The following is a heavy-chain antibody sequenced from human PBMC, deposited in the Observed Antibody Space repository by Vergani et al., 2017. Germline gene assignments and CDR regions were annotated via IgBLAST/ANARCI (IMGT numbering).Heavy chain of an antibody. CDR3: ARQSRDVFCTNGVCPLGY. J-gene: IGHJ4*02. CDR1: GFTFSSYS. CDR2: IGGSTNNI. Sequence: DVQLVESGGGLVKPGGSLRLSCVASGFTFSSYSMIWARQAPGKGLEWVSAIGGSTNNIFYADSVKGRFTISRDNAKNSLYLQMNGLRVEDTGMYYCARQSRDVFCTNGVCPLGYWGQGALVTVSS. D-gene: IGHD2-8*01. V-gene: IGHV3-21*04.